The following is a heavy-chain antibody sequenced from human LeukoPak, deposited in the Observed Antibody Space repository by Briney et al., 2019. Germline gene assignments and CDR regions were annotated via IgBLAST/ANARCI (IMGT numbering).Heavy chain of an antibody. Sequence: PGGSLRLSCAASGFAFNGYWMSWVRQAPGKGLECVAKINQDGTKKYYVDSVKGRFTISRDNAKNSLFLQMNSLRAEDTAVYYCATEDFWRMDVWGQRTTVTVSS. CDR3: ATEDFWRMDV. V-gene: IGHV3-7*04. CDR1: GFAFNGYW. CDR2: INQDGTKK. J-gene: IGHJ6*02. D-gene: IGHD3-3*01.